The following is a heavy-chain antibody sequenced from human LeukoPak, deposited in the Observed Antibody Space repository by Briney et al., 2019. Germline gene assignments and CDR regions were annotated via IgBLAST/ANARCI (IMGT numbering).Heavy chain of an antibody. V-gene: IGHV4-61*02. J-gene: IGHJ1*01. CDR3: ARGYCGSASCHHEYFQH. D-gene: IGHD2-2*01. CDR2: IFTSGST. Sequence: SQTLSLTCTVSGGSIRSGSYHWSWIRQPAGKGLEWIGRIFTSGSTNYNPSLKSRVTISVDTSKNQFSLRLSSVTAADTAVYYCARGYCGSASCHHEYFQHWGQGTLVTVSS. CDR1: GGSIRSGSYH.